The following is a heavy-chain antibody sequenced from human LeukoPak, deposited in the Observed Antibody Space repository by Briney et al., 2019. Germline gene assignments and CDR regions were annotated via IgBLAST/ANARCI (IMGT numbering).Heavy chain of an antibody. CDR2: TNRDGSST. Sequence: GGSLRLSCAASGFTFSSYWMHWVRQAPGKGPVWVARTNRDGSSTAYADSVKGRFTISKDNAKNKLYLLMNSLRAEDTAVYHCARDSVEWYIFDYWGQGTLVTVSS. V-gene: IGHV3-74*01. D-gene: IGHD3-3*01. CDR1: GFTFSSYW. CDR3: ARDSVEWYIFDY. J-gene: IGHJ4*02.